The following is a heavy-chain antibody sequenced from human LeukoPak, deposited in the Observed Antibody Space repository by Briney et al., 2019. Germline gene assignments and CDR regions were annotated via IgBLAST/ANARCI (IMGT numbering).Heavy chain of an antibody. J-gene: IGHJ4*02. CDR3: ARDFAIVVGATDY. CDR1: GFTSSSYW. Sequence: GGSLRLSCAASGFTSSSYWMTWVRQAPGKGLEWVANIKQDGSEKFYVGSVKGRFTISRDNAKSSLYLQMNSLRVEDTAVYYCARDFAIVVGATDYWGQGTLVTVSS. V-gene: IGHV3-7*01. D-gene: IGHD1-26*01. CDR2: IKQDGSEK.